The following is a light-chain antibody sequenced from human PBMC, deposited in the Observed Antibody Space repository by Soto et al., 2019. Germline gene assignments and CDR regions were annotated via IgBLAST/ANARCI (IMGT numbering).Light chain of an antibody. CDR2: AAS. V-gene: IGKV1-6*01. Sequence: AIQMTQSPSSLSASVGDRVTITCRASQDFRNDLGWYQQKPGKAPKLLIYAASALQSGVPSRFSGSGPGTDFTLTISSLQPEYCATYSCLQDYNYPWTFGQGTKVEIK. CDR1: QDFRND. J-gene: IGKJ1*01. CDR3: LQDYNYPWT.